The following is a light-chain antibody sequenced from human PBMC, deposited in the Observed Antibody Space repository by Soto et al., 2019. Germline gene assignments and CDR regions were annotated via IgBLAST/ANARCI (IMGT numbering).Light chain of an antibody. CDR1: QTVTSNY. V-gene: IGKV3-20*01. CDR2: GAS. CDR3: QQYAGSPST. Sequence: EIVLTQSPGTLSLSPGERATLSCRASQTVTSNYLAWYQRKPGQAPRLLIYGASSRATDIPDRFSGSGSGTDFTLPITRLKPEDFAVYFCQQYAGSPSTFGQGTKVEIK. J-gene: IGKJ1*01.